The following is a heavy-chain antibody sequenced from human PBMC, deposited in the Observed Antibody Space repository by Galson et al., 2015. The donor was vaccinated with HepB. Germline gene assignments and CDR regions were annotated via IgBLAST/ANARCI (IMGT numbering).Heavy chain of an antibody. CDR1: GFTFSSYW. CDR2: IKQDGSEK. CDR3: ARVIAAAGTGFDY. Sequence: SLRLSCAASGFTFSSYWMSWVRQAPGKGLEWVANIKQDGSEKYYVDSVKGRFTISRDNAKNSLYLQMNSLRAEDTAVYYCARVIAAAGTGFDYWGQGTLVTVSS. V-gene: IGHV3-7*03. J-gene: IGHJ4*02. D-gene: IGHD6-13*01.